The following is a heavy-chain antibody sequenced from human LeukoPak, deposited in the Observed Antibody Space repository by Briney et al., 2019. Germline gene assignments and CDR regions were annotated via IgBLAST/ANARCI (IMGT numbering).Heavy chain of an antibody. CDR1: GFTFSSYA. D-gene: IGHD3-3*01. J-gene: IGHJ4*02. CDR3: ATPPPEYYDFWSGYLQGNYFDY. V-gene: IGHV3-23*01. CDR2: ISGSGGST. Sequence: PGGSLRLSCAASGFTFSSYAMSWVRQAPGKGLERVSAISGSGGSTYYADSVKGRFTISRDNPKNTLYLQMNSLRAEDTAVYYCATPPPEYYDFWSGYLQGNYFDYWGQGTLVTVSS.